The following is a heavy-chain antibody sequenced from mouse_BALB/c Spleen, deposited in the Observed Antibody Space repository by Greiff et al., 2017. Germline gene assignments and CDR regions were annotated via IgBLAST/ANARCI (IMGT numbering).Heavy chain of an antibody. CDR1: GFTFSSFG. J-gene: IGHJ2*01. Sequence: DVMLVESGGGLVQPGGSRKLSCAASGFTFSSFGMHWVRQAPEKGLEWVAYISSGSSTIYYADTVKGRFTISRDNPENTLFLQMTSLRSEDTAMYYCAREGHRYFDYWGQGTTLTVSS. CDR2: ISSGSSTI. CDR3: AREGHRYFDY. V-gene: IGHV5-17*02. D-gene: IGHD3-3*01.